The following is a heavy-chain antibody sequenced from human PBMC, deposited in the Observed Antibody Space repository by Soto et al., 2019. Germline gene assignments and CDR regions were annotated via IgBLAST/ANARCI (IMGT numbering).Heavy chain of an antibody. CDR3: ARAPPVYTSGWFWWFDP. CDR2: INPKSGDT. J-gene: IGHJ5*02. CDR1: GYTFTDYY. D-gene: IGHD6-19*01. V-gene: IGHV1-2*04. Sequence: TVRVSCKASGYTFTDYYIHWVRQAPGQGLEWMGWINPKSGDTTYAQKFQAWVTMTRDTSINTAYLELGSLGPDDTAMFYCARAPPVYTSGWFWWFDPWGQGSLVTVSS.